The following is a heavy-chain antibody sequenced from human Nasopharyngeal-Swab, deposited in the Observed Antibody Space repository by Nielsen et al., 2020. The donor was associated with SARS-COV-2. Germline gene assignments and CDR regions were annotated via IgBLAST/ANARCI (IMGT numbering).Heavy chain of an antibody. CDR3: ARHAPPVYYYYMDV. J-gene: IGHJ6*03. CDR2: ISYSGST. CDR1: GGSISPYY. V-gene: IGHV4-59*08. Sequence: SLTCTVSGGSISPYYWSWIRRPPGKGLDWIGYISYSGSTNYNPSLKSRVTISVDTSKKQFSLRLSSLTAADTAVYYCARHAPPVYYYYMDVWGKGTTVTVSS.